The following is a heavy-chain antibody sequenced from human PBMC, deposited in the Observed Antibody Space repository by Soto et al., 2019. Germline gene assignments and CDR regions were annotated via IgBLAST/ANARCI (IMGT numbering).Heavy chain of an antibody. D-gene: IGHD6-19*01. J-gene: IGHJ6*02. CDR2: INPNSGGT. V-gene: IGHV1-2*04. Sequence: QVQLVQSGAEVKKPGASVKVSCKASGYTFTGYYMHWVRQAPGQGLEWMGWINPNSGGTNYAQKFQGWVTITRDTSISTAYMELSRLRSDDTAVYYCAREECEAVAGTYYYYGMDVWGQGTTVTVSS. CDR1: GYTFTGYY. CDR3: AREECEAVAGTYYYYGMDV.